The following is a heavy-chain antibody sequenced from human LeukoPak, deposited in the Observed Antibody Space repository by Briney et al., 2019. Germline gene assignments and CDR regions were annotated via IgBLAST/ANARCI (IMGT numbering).Heavy chain of an antibody. J-gene: IGHJ3*02. V-gene: IGHV3-30*04. CDR1: GFTFSSYA. CDR3: ARADTPRDAFDI. CDR2: ILYDGSNK. Sequence: GGSLRLSCAASGFTFSSYAMHWVRQAPGKGLEWVAVILYDGSNKYYADSVKGRFTISRDNSKNTLYLQMNSLRAEDTAVYYCARADTPRDAFDIWGQGTMVTVSS. D-gene: IGHD5-18*01.